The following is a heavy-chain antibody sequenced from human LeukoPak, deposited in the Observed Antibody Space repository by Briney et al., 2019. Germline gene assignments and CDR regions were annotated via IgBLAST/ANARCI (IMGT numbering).Heavy chain of an antibody. CDR2: IRSKANSYAT. CDR1: GFTFSGSA. D-gene: IGHD3-10*01. V-gene: IGHV3-73*01. J-gene: IGHJ5*02. CDR3: ARDHGSGSYYNYPGA. Sequence: GGSLRLSCAASGFTFSGSAMHWVRQASGKGLEWVGRIRSKANSYATAYAASVKGRFTISRDDSKNTAYLQMNSLRAEDTAVYYCARDHGSGSYYNYPGAWGQGTLVTVSS.